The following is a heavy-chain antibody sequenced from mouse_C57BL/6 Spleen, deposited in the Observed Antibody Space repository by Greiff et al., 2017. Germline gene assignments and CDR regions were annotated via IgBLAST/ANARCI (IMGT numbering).Heavy chain of an antibody. D-gene: IGHD2-2*01. J-gene: IGHJ1*03. V-gene: IGHV1-59*01. CDR1: GYTFTSYW. CDR2: IDPSDSDT. Sequence: QVQLQQSGPELVRPGASVKISCKASGYTFTSYWMHWVKQRPGQGLEWIGVIDPSDSDTNYNQKFKGKATLTVDTSSSTAYMQISSLTSEYSAVYYCARGGYGYDIDCYCDVDGWGTGTTVT. CDR3: ARGGYGYDIDCYCDVDG.